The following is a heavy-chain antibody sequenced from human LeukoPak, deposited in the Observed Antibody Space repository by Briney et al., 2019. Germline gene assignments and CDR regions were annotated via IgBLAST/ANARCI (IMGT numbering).Heavy chain of an antibody. J-gene: IGHJ4*02. CDR3: AREMEDSSSWYFD. D-gene: IGHD6-13*01. Sequence: PSETLSLTCTVSGGSVSSGSYYWSWIRQPPGKGLEWIGYIYYSGSTNYNPSLKSRVTISVDTSKNQFSLKLSSVTAADTAVYYRAREMEDSSSWYFDWGQGTLVTVSS. V-gene: IGHV4-61*01. CDR2: IYYSGST. CDR1: GGSVSSGSYY.